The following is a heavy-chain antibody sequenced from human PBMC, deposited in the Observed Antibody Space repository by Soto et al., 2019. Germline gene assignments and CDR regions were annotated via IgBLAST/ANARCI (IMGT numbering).Heavy chain of an antibody. CDR3: AREDDGGDRDYYGLDV. D-gene: IGHD2-21*02. Sequence: QVHLQQSGPGLVRPSQTLSLTCTVSGGSISSDIYHLTWIRQSPGKGLEWMGYIYYSGSIFYNPSFKRRLTISVDPSKNHVSLQLSSVTAADTAVYFCAREDDGGDRDYYGLDVWGQGTTVTVSS. CDR2: IYYSGSI. J-gene: IGHJ6*02. V-gene: IGHV4-30-4*08. CDR1: GGSISSDIYH.